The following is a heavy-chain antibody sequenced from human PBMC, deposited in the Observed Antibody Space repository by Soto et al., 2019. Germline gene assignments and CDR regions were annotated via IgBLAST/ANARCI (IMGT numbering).Heavy chain of an antibody. Sequence: ETRSITCTYSSGCISSYYCSWIRQPPGKGLEWIGYIYYSGSTNSNPSLKSRVTISVDTSKNQLSLKLSSVTAADTAVYYCATGDCSSTSCYSIPDCWGQGILVTVSS. D-gene: IGHD2-2*01. V-gene: IGHV4-59*01. CDR3: ATGDCSSTSCYSIPDC. J-gene: IGHJ4*02. CDR1: SGCISSYY. CDR2: IYYSGST.